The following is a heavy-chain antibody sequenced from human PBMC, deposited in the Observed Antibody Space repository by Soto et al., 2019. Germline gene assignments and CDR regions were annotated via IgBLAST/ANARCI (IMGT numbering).Heavy chain of an antibody. J-gene: IGHJ6*03. V-gene: IGHV4-4*02. CDR2: IYHSGST. D-gene: IGHD6-13*01. CDR1: GGSISSSNW. Sequence: SETLSLTCAVSGGSISSSNWWSWVRQPPGKGLEWIGEIYHSGSTNYNPSLKSRVTISVDKSKNQFSLKLSSVTAADTAVYYCARGPRIPALYYYYYMDVWGKGTTVTVSS. CDR3: ARGPRIPALYYYYYMDV.